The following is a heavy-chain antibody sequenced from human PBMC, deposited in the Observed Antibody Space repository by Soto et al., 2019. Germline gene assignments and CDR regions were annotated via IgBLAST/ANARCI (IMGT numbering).Heavy chain of an antibody. V-gene: IGHV4-34*01. J-gene: IGHJ4*02. CDR3: ARGMTTVTTFDY. CDR1: GGSFSGYY. Sequence: SETLSLTCAVYGGSFSGYYWSWIRQPPGKGLEWIGEINHSGSTNYNPSLKSRVTISVDTSKNQFSLKLSSVTAADTAVYYCARGMTTVTTFDYWGQGTPVTVSS. CDR2: INHSGST. D-gene: IGHD4-17*01.